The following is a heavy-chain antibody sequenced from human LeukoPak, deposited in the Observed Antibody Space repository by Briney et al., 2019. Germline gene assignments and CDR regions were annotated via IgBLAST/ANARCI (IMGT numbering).Heavy chain of an antibody. Sequence: SETLSLTCTVSGGSISSYYWSWIRQPPGKGLEWIGYIYYSGSTNYNPSLKSRVTISVDTSKNQFSLKLSSVTAADTAVYYCFSRGWYADSLDYWGQGTLVTVSS. CDR2: IYYSGST. CDR1: GGSISSYY. D-gene: IGHD6-19*01. V-gene: IGHV4-59*08. J-gene: IGHJ4*02. CDR3: FSRGWYADSLDY.